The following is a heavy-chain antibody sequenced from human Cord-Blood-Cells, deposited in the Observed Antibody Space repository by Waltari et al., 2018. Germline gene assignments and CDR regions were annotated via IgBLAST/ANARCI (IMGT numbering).Heavy chain of an antibody. V-gene: IGHV4-39*01. CDR2: IYYSGST. D-gene: IGHD6-13*01. Sequence: QLQLQESCPGLVKPSETLSLTCTVSGGSISSSSYYWGWIRQPPGKGLEWIGSIYYSGSTYYNPSLKSRVTISVDTSKNQFSLKLSSVTAADTAVYYCARHLSWYSDYWGQGTLVTVSS. CDR1: GGSISSSSYY. CDR3: ARHLSWYSDY. J-gene: IGHJ4*02.